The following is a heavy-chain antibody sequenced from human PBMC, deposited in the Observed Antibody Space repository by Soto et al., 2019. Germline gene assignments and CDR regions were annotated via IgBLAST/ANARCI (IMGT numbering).Heavy chain of an antibody. CDR1: GGSISGYS. J-gene: IGHJ4*02. V-gene: IGHV4-4*07. CDR2: IYASGNI. Sequence: KTSETLSLTCTVSGGSISGYSWSWIRQSGGKGLECIGRIYASGNIHFNASLKSRVTMSVDTSKNQFSLNLMSVTAADTAVYYCARESGDNWSYEAHWGQGTQVTVSS. CDR3: ARESGDNWSYEAH. D-gene: IGHD1-7*01.